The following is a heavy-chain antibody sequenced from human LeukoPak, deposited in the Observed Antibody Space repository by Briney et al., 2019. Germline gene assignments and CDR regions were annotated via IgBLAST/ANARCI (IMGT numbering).Heavy chain of an antibody. Sequence: SVKVSCKASGGTFSSYAIGWVRQAPGQGLEWMGGIIPIFGTANYAQKFQGRVTITADKSTSTAYMELSSLRSEDTAVYYCARGGYCSSTSCYAGDYYYYYGMDVWGKGTTVTVSS. CDR3: ARGGYCSSTSCYAGDYYYYYGMDV. CDR1: GGTFSSYA. J-gene: IGHJ6*04. V-gene: IGHV1-69*06. D-gene: IGHD2-2*01. CDR2: IIPIFGTA.